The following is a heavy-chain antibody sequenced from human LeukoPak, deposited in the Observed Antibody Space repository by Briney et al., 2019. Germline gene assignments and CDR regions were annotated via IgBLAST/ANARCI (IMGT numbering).Heavy chain of an antibody. D-gene: IGHD2-2*01. CDR2: ISAYNGNT. CDR3: ARACSSTSCLYYYGMDV. CDR1: GYTFTSDG. Sequence: GASVTVSCTASGYTFTSDGISWVRQAPGQGLEWMGWISAYNGNTNYAQKLQGKVTMTTDTSTSTAYMELSSLRADDTAVYYCARACSSTSCLYYYGMDVWGQGTTVTVSS. V-gene: IGHV1-18*01. J-gene: IGHJ6*02.